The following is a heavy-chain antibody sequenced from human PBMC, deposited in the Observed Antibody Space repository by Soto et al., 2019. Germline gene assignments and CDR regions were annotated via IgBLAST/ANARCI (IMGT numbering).Heavy chain of an antibody. CDR3: SRFIMVGGWFDPNYYHGMDV. J-gene: IGHJ6*02. CDR2: MSGYNGNT. V-gene: IGHV1-18*01. CDR1: GYTFSNYR. Sequence: QVQLVQSGAEVKKPGASVTVSCKTSGYTFSNYRINWVRQAPGQGLEWMGWMSGYNGNTNYAQTVQGRVTMTTDTSTGTVYMELRSLKSDDTAIYYCSRFIMVGGWFDPNYYHGMDVWGQGTTVTVSS. D-gene: IGHD6-19*01.